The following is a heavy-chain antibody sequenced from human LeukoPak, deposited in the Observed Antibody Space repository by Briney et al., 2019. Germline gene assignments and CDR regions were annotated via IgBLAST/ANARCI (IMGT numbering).Heavy chain of an antibody. D-gene: IGHD1-14*01. Sequence: SETLSLTCAVYGGSFSGYYWSWIRQPPGKELAWIGEINHSGSTNYKPSLKSRVTISVDTSKNQFSLKLSSVTAADTAVYYCARGKDEPNYYYYYMDVWGKGTTVTVSS. CDR2: INHSGST. V-gene: IGHV4-34*01. J-gene: IGHJ6*03. CDR1: GGSFSGYY. CDR3: ARGKDEPNYYYYYMDV.